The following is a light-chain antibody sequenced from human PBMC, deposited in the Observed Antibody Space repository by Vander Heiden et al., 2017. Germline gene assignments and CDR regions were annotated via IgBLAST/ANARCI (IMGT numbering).Light chain of an antibody. CDR2: DAS. Sequence: ELVFTQSPATLSLSPGERATLSCMASQSVSSYLSWYQQKPGQPPRLLIYDASTRAAGIPASFSGSGSGTDFTLTISSREPEDFAVYYCQQRSNWPPWTFGQGTKVEIK. J-gene: IGKJ1*01. CDR3: QQRSNWPPWT. CDR1: QSVSSY. V-gene: IGKV3-11*01.